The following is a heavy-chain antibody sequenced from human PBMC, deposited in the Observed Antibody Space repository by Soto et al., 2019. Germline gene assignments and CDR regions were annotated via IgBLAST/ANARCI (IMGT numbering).Heavy chain of an antibody. D-gene: IGHD1-26*01. CDR2: VSGGGDST. CDR3: AKQAIVGETSFDY. J-gene: IGHJ4*02. Sequence: EVQLLESGGGLVQPGGSLRLSCAASGFTFSTYAMSWVRQAPGTGLEWVSAVSGGGDSTYYAESVKGRFTISRDNSKNTVFLQMHSLRVEDTALYYCAKQAIVGETSFDYWGQGTMVTVSS. V-gene: IGHV3-23*01. CDR1: GFTFSTYA.